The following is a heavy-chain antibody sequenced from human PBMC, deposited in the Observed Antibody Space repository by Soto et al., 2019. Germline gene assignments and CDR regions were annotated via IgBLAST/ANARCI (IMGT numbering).Heavy chain of an antibody. D-gene: IGHD6-13*01. Sequence: TLSLTCAVSGGSISSSNWWSWVRQPPGKGLEWIGEIYHSGSTNYNPSLKSRVTISVDKSKNQFSLKLSSVTAADTAVYYCARDLGSSWKIYYYYYYGMDVWGQGTTVTVS. CDR1: GGSISSSNW. CDR2: IYHSGST. CDR3: ARDLGSSWKIYYYYYYGMDV. V-gene: IGHV4-4*02. J-gene: IGHJ6*02.